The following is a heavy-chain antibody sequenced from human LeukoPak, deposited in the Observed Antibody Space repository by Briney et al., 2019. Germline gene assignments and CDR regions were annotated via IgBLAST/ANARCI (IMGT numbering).Heavy chain of an antibody. J-gene: IGHJ4*02. CDR2: INHSGST. CDR3: ARRYGSGSDFDY. Sequence: NPSETLSLTCAVYGGSFSGYYWSWIRQPPGKGREWIGEINHSGSTNYNPSLKSRVTISVDTSKNQFSPKLSSVTAADTAVYYCARRYGSGSDFDYWGQGTLVTVSS. CDR1: GGSFSGYY. V-gene: IGHV4-34*01. D-gene: IGHD3-10*01.